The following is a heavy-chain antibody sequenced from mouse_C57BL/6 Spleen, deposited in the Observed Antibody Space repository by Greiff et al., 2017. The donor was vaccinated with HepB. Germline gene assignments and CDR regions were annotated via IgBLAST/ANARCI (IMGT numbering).Heavy chain of an antibody. V-gene: IGHV2-9-1*01. D-gene: IGHD4-1*01. J-gene: IGHJ2*01. CDR2: IWTGGGT. Sequence: VKLMEPGPGLVAPSPSLSITCTVSGFSLTSYAISWVRQPPGKGLEWLGVIWTGGGTNYNSALKSRLSISKDNSKSQVSLKMNSLQTDDTARYYCARNSWDGDFDYWGQGTTLTVSS. CDR3: ARNSWDGDFDY. CDR1: GFSLTSYA.